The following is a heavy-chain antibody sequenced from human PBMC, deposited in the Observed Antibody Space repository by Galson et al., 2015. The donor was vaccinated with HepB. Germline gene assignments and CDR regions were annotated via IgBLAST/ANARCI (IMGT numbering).Heavy chain of an antibody. D-gene: IGHD2-2*03. CDR1: GFSFSDFY. CDR3: ASVLGYCSWTTCSRGFDP. CDR2: ISSNGRTI. Sequence: SLRLSCAASGFSFSDFYMNWIRQAPGKGLEWVSHISSNGRTISYADSVKGRFTISRDHAKNSLYLPMNSLRAEDPAVYYCASVLGYCSWTTCSRGFDPWGLGTLVTVSS. V-gene: IGHV3-11*01. J-gene: IGHJ5*02.